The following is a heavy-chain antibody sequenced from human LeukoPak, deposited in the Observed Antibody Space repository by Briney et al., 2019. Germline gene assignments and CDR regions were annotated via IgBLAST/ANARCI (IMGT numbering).Heavy chain of an antibody. CDR3: ARETYYYDSSGYYWFDP. Sequence: GGSLRLSCAASGFTFSSCSMNWVRQAPGKGLEWVSSISSSSSYIYYADSVKGRFTISRDNAKNSLYLQMNSLRAEDTAVYYCARETYYYDSSGYYWFDPWGQGTLVTVSS. D-gene: IGHD3-22*01. CDR1: GFTFSSCS. CDR2: ISSSSSYI. V-gene: IGHV3-21*01. J-gene: IGHJ5*02.